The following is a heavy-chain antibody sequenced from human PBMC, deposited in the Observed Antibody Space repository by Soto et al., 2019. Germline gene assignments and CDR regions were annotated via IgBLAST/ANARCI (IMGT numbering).Heavy chain of an antibody. CDR3: ARGPSTRVRGVIKTRAPFDY. D-gene: IGHD3-10*01. J-gene: IGHJ4*02. Sequence: QVQLQQWGAGLLKPSETLSLTCAVYGGSFSGYYWSWIRQPPGKGLEWIGEINHSGSTNYNPSLKRRVTISVDTSKHQFSLKLSSVTAADTAVYYCARGPSTRVRGVIKTRAPFDYWGQGTLVTVSS. CDR1: GGSFSGYY. CDR2: INHSGST. V-gene: IGHV4-34*01.